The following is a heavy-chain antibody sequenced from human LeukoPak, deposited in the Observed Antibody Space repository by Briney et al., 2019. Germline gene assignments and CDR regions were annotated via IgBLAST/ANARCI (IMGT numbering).Heavy chain of an antibody. Sequence: GGSLRLSCAASGFTFSSYGMSWVRQAPGKGLEWVSAISGSGGSTYYADSVKGRFTISRDNSKNTLYLQMNSLRAEDTAVYYCATGVNYYDSSGYFDYWGQGTLVTVSS. CDR2: ISGSGGST. CDR3: ATGVNYYDSSGYFDY. J-gene: IGHJ4*02. V-gene: IGHV3-23*01. CDR1: GFTFSSYG. D-gene: IGHD3-22*01.